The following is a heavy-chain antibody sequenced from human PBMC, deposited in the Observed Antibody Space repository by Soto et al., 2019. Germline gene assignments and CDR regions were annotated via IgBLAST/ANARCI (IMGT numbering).Heavy chain of an antibody. Sequence: PGESLKISCKGSGYSFTSYWIGWVRQMPGKGLEWMGIIYPGDSDTRYSPSFQGQVTISADKSISTAYLQWSSLKASDTAMYYCARHVDFRENIVATTPAWYFDLWGRGILVTVSS. CDR2: IYPGDSDT. D-gene: IGHD5-12*01. CDR1: GYSFTSYW. CDR3: ARHVDFRENIVATTPAWYFDL. V-gene: IGHV5-51*01. J-gene: IGHJ2*01.